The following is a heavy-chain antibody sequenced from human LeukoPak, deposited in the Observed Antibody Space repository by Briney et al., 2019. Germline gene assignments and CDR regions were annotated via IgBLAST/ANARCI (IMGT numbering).Heavy chain of an antibody. Sequence: GGSLRLSCAASGFTFSSYSMNWVRQAPGKGLEWVSSISSSSSYIYYADSVKGRSTISRDNAKNSLYLQMNSLRAEDTAVYYCARAGGSQWELGAFDIWGQGTMVTVSS. CDR3: ARAGGSQWELGAFDI. D-gene: IGHD1-26*01. CDR2: ISSSSSYI. CDR1: GFTFSSYS. V-gene: IGHV3-21*01. J-gene: IGHJ3*02.